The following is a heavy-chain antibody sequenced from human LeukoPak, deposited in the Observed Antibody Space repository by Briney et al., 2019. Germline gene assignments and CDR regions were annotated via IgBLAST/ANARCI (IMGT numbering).Heavy chain of an antibody. CDR3: ARNRWGDYYYGMDV. CDR1: GFTFSSYS. Sequence: GGSLRLSCAASGFTFSSYSMNWVRQAPGKGLEWVSSISSSSSYIYYADSVKGRFTISRDNAKNTLYLQMNSLRAEDTAVYYCARNRWGDYYYGMDVWGQGTTVTVYS. D-gene: IGHD3-16*01. V-gene: IGHV3-21*04. CDR2: ISSSSSYI. J-gene: IGHJ6*02.